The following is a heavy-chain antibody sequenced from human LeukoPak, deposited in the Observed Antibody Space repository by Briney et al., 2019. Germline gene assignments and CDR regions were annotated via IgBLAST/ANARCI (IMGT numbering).Heavy chain of an antibody. Sequence: PGGSLRLSCAASGFTFSDYYMSWIRQARGKGLEWVSYISSSGSTIYYADSVKGRFTISRDNAKNSLYLQMNSLRAEDTAVYYCARDSYEFWSGYYSLVDYWGQGTLVTVSS. CDR3: ARDSYEFWSGYYSLVDY. CDR2: ISSSGSTI. J-gene: IGHJ4*02. D-gene: IGHD3-3*01. CDR1: GFTFSDYY. V-gene: IGHV3-11*01.